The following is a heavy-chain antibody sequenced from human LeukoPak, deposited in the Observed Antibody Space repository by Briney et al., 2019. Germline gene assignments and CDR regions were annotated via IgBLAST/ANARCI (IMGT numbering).Heavy chain of an antibody. V-gene: IGHV4-59*08. CDR2: IYYSGST. CDR1: GGSISSYY. Sequence: SETLSLTCTVSGGSISSYYWSWIRQPPGKGLEWIGYIYYSGSTNYNPSLKSRVTISVDTSKKQFSLKLSSVTAADTAVYYCARRIRSYYGMDVWGQGTTVTVSS. J-gene: IGHJ6*02. CDR3: ARRIRSYYGMDV.